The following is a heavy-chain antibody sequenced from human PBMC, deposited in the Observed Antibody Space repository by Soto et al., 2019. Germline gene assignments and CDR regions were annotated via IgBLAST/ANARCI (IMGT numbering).Heavy chain of an antibody. CDR3: AREGDVTFGGVIVPDAFDI. Sequence: PSETLSLTCTVSGGSISSSSYYWGWIRQPPGKGLEWIESIYYSGSTYYNPSLKSRVTISVDTSKNQFYLKLSSVTAADTAVYYFAREGDVTFGGVIVPDAFDIWGQGTMVTVSS. CDR1: GGSISSSSYY. D-gene: IGHD3-16*02. V-gene: IGHV4-39*02. J-gene: IGHJ3*02. CDR2: IYYSGST.